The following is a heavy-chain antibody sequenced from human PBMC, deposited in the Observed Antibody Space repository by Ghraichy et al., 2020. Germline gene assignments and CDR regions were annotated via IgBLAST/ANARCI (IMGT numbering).Heavy chain of an antibody. V-gene: IGHV3-7*03. CDR1: VFIFSNYS. CDR2: INQDGSDK. D-gene: IGHD5-24*01. CDR3: ARGRWLQID. J-gene: IGHJ4*02. Sequence: GGSLRLSCAASVFIFSNYSMSWVRQTPAKGLEWVANINQDGSDKNYVDSVKGRFTITRDIAKNSLYLQMNNLRDDDTAVYYCARGRWLQIDWGQGTLVTVSS.